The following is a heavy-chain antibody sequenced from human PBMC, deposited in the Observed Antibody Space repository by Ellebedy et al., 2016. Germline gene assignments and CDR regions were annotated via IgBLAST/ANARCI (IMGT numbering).Heavy chain of an antibody. CDR3: ARPHYCSSTSCHYAFDI. Sequence: ASVKVSXKASGYTFTSYDINWVRQATGQGLEWMGWMNPNSGNTGYAQKFQGRVTMARNTSISTAYMELSSLRSEDTAVYYCARPHYCSSTSCHYAFDIWGQGTMVTVSS. CDR1: GYTFTSYD. CDR2: MNPNSGNT. V-gene: IGHV1-8*01. D-gene: IGHD2-2*01. J-gene: IGHJ3*02.